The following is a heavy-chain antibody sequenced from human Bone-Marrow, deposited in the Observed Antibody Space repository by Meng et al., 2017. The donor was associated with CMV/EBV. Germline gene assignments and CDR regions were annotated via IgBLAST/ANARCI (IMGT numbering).Heavy chain of an antibody. CDR3: ARDITGDHY. J-gene: IGHJ4*02. CDR2: IYYSGST. V-gene: IGHV4-61*01. D-gene: IGHD7-27*01. CDR1: GGSVSSGSYY. Sequence: SETLSLTCTVSGGSVSSGSYYWSWIRQPPGKGLEWIGYIYYSGSTNYNPSLKSRVTISVDTSKNQFSLKLSSVTAADTAVYYCARDITGDHYWGQGTLVTVSS.